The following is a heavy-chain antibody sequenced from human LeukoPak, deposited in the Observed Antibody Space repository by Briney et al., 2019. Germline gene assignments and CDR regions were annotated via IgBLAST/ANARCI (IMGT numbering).Heavy chain of an antibody. V-gene: IGHV3-21*01. D-gene: IGHD3-22*01. CDR1: GFTFSSYS. CDR3: ARGVMYDSSGYRVWDYFDY. J-gene: IGHJ4*02. Sequence: GGSLRLSCAASGFTFSSYSMNWVRQAPGKGLEWVSSISSSSSYIYYADSVKGRFTISRDNAKNPLYLQMNSLRAEDTAVYYCARGVMYDSSGYRVWDYFDYWGQGTLVTVSS. CDR2: ISSSSSYI.